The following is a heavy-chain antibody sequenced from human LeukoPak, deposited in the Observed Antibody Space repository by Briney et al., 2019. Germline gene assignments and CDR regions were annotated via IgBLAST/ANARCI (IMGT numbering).Heavy chain of an antibody. V-gene: IGHV3-7*01. Sequence: GGSLRLSCAASGFTFSSYWMSWVRQAPGKGLEWVANIKQDGSEKYYVDSVKGRFTISRDNAENSLYLQMNSLRAEDTAVYYCARDRGHYPGSGNYSQYYYFDLWGRGTLVTVSS. CDR3: ARDRGHYPGSGNYSQYYYFDL. J-gene: IGHJ2*01. D-gene: IGHD3-10*01. CDR2: IKQDGSEK. CDR1: GFTFSSYW.